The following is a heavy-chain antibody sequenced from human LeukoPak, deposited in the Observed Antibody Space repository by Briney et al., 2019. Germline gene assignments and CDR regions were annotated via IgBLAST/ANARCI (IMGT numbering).Heavy chain of an antibody. Sequence: ASVKVSCKASGFTLTDYYMHWVRQAPGQGLEWMGWINPNTGVTNRAQKFQGRVTMTRDTSITTAYMELTRLKSDDTAVYYCARDGALDYWGQGTLVTVSS. V-gene: IGHV1-2*02. D-gene: IGHD3-16*01. CDR3: ARDGALDY. CDR2: INPNTGVT. J-gene: IGHJ4*02. CDR1: GFTLTDYY.